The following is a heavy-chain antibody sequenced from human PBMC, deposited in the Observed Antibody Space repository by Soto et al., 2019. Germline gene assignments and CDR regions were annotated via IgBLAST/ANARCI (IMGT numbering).Heavy chain of an antibody. D-gene: IGHD3-3*01. V-gene: IGHV1-3*01. CDR2: INAGNGNT. J-gene: IGHJ3*02. CDR1: GYTFTSYA. CDR3: ARLQAYDFWSGLPRHDAFDI. Sequence: ASVKVSCKASGYTFTSYAMLWVRQAPGQRLEWMGWINAGNGNTKYSQKFQGRVTITRDTSASTAYMELSSLRSEDTAVYYCARLQAYDFWSGLPRHDAFDIWGQGTMVTVS.